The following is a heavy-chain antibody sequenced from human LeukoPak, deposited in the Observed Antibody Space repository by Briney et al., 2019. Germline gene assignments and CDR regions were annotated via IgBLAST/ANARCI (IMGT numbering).Heavy chain of an antibody. V-gene: IGHV4-34*01. CDR1: GGTFSGYY. J-gene: IGHJ5*02. Sequence: PSENLSLNCAVYGGTFSGYYWSWIRQPPGKGLEWMGKINNSGSTNYNPSLKSRVTISVDTSKNQSSLKLSSVTAADTAVYYCARGLVMVRGVITRPFDPWGQGTLVTVSS. CDR2: INNSGST. D-gene: IGHD3-10*01. CDR3: ARGLVMVRGVITRPFDP.